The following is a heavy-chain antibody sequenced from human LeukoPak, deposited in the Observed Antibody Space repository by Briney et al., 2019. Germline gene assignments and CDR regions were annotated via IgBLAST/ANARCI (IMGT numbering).Heavy chain of an antibody. Sequence: GGSLRLSCAASGFSVTSNHMNWVRQAPGKGLEWVSIIYTGGTTHYADSLNDRFTISRDDSINTLYLQMNSLRAEDTAVYYCARDSSSYYFDYWGQGALVTVSS. D-gene: IGHD6-6*01. V-gene: IGHV3-66*01. CDR3: ARDSSSYYFDY. CDR2: IYTGGTT. J-gene: IGHJ4*02. CDR1: GFSVTSNH.